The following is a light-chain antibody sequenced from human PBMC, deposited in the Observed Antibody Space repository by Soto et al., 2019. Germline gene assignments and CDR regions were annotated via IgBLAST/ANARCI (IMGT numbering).Light chain of an antibody. V-gene: IGKV3-20*01. CDR1: QSVTNYY. CDR2: RAS. J-gene: IGKJ5*01. Sequence: EVVLTQSPDTLSLAPGERATLSCRASQSVTNYYLAWYQQNPGQGPRLLIYRASNRDTGVPDRFSGSGSGTDFTLTISRLEPEDFAVYYCQQYGSSVTFGQGTRLEIK. CDR3: QQYGSSVT.